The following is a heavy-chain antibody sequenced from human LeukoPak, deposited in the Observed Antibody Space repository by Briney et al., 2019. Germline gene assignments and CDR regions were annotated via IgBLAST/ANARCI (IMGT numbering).Heavy chain of an antibody. Sequence: SETLSLTCTVSGGSISSYYWSWIRQPPGKGLEWIGYIYYSGSTNYNPSLKSRVTISVDTSKNQFSLKLSSVTAADTAVYYCARVDYYYDSSGYRRWFDPWGQGTLVTVSS. D-gene: IGHD3-22*01. CDR3: ARVDYYYDSSGYRRWFDP. CDR1: GGSISSYY. J-gene: IGHJ5*02. CDR2: IYYSGST. V-gene: IGHV4-59*01.